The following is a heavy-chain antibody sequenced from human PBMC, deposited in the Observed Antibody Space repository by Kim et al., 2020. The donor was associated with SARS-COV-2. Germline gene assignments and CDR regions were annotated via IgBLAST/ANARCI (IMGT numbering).Heavy chain of an antibody. Sequence: GGSLRLSCEASGFTFSGYWMHWVRQAPGKGLVWVSRISSDGCSITYADVAKVRVRITRENDKYTRYVHMNSLSVEDEDADYCVRGGAAGSYAGVNYGL. CDR2: ISSDGCSI. V-gene: IGHV3-74*03. J-gene: IGHJ6*01. CDR3: VRGGAAGSYAGVNYGL. D-gene: IGHD3-10*01. CDR1: GFTFSGYW.